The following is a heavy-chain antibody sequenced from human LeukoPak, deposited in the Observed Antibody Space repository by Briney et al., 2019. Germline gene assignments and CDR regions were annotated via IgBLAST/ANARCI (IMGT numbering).Heavy chain of an antibody. Sequence: GGSLRLSCAASGFTFSSNWMSWVRQAPGKGLEWVANIKQDGGEKNYVDSVKGRFTISRDNAKNSLYLQINSLTAEDTAVYYCARGQQLVQWGQGTLVTVSS. J-gene: IGHJ4*02. V-gene: IGHV3-7*01. CDR1: GFTFSSNW. CDR3: ARGQQLVQ. CDR2: IKQDGGEK. D-gene: IGHD6-13*01.